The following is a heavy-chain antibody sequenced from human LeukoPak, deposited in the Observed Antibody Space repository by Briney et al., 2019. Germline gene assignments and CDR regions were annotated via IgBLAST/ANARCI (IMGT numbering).Heavy chain of an antibody. V-gene: IGHV3-74*01. Sequence: GGSLRLSCAASGFTFTTYWMHWVRQSPGKGLVWVSHISTDGSSTDYADSVKGRFTISRDNAKNTVYLQMNSLRADDTAVYYCARDLYSGSVDYWGQGTLVTVSS. CDR2: ISTDGSST. CDR1: GFTFTTYW. D-gene: IGHD6-6*01. J-gene: IGHJ4*02. CDR3: ARDLYSGSVDY.